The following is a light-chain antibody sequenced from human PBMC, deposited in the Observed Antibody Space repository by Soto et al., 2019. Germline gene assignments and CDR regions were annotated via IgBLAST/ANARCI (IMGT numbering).Light chain of an antibody. J-gene: IGLJ3*02. CDR1: SSDVGGYNY. CDR3: QSYDNSLSGSWV. CDR2: EVS. V-gene: IGLV2-14*01. Sequence: QSVLTQPASVSGSPGQSITISCTGSSSDVGGYNYVSWYQQHPGKAPKLMIYEVSNRPSGISNRFSGSKSGNTASLTLSGLQAEDEAHYYCQSYDNSLSGSWVFGGGTKLTVL.